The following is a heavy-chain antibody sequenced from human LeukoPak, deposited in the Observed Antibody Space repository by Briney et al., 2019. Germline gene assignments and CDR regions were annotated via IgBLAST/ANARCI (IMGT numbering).Heavy chain of an antibody. D-gene: IGHD6-13*01. Sequence: ASVKVSCKASGYTFTGYYMHWVRQAPGQGLEWMGRINPNSGGTNYAQKFQGRVTVTRDTSISTAYMELSRLRSDDTAVYYCARALSSSWYDDAFDIWGQGTMVTVSS. CDR1: GYTFTGYY. CDR3: ARALSSSWYDDAFDI. CDR2: INPNSGGT. V-gene: IGHV1-2*06. J-gene: IGHJ3*02.